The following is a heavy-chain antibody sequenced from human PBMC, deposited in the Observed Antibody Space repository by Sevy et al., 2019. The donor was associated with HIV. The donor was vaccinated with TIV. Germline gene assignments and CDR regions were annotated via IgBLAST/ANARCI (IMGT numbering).Heavy chain of an antibody. V-gene: IGHV1-46*03. J-gene: IGHJ5*02. CDR3: ARDLLGYCSGGSCYSLWFDP. D-gene: IGHD2-15*01. CDR2: INPSGGST. CDR1: GYTFTSYY. Sequence: ASVKVSCKASGYTFTSYYMHWVRQAPGQGLEWMGIINPSGGSTSYAQKFQGRVTMTRDTSTSTVYMELSSLRSEDTAVYYCARDLLGYCSGGSCYSLWFDPWGQGTLVTVSS.